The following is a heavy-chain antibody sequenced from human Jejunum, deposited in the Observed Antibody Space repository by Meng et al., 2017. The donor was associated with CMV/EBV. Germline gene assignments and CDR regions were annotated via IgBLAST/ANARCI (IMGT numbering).Heavy chain of an antibody. Sequence: STRLEINWVGQTTGHGLEWMGWMNPASGNTGYTQTFQGRVTMTRDTSIGTAYMEVRSLTSEDTAVYYCARGLGYNFSSAYDQNWFDPWGQGTLVTVSS. D-gene: IGHD3-3*01. V-gene: IGHV1-8*01. CDR2: MNPASGNT. CDR3: ARGLGYNFSSAYDQNWFDP. CDR1: STRLE. J-gene: IGHJ5*02.